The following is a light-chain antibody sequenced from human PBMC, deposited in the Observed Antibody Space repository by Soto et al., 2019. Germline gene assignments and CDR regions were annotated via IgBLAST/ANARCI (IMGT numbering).Light chain of an antibody. CDR3: SSYTKTNTYV. CDR1: SSDVGAYNY. V-gene: IGLV2-8*01. Sequence: QSALTQPPSASGSPGQSVTISCTGTSSDVGAYNYVSWYQQHPGRAPRRIIYDVNQRPSGVPDRFSGSKSGNTASLTVSGLQAEDEADYYCSSYTKTNTYVFGTGTQLTVL. CDR2: DVN. J-gene: IGLJ1*01.